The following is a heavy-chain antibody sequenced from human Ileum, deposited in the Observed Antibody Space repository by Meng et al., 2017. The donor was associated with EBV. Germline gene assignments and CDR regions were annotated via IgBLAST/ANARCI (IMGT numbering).Heavy chain of an antibody. Sequence: KDSVPPLVKPTQTLTLSCCLSGFSLSTNGVGVGWIRQPPGKALEWLALIYYDDYQRYIPSLKTRLTITRVTSKSQVVLAMTNMDPVDTATYYCAHKPSGEDFFDYWGQGTLVTVSS. CDR2: IYYDDYQ. V-gene: IGHV2-5*02. CDR1: GFSLSTNGVG. D-gene: IGHD3-16*01. J-gene: IGHJ4*02. CDR3: AHKPSGEDFFDY.